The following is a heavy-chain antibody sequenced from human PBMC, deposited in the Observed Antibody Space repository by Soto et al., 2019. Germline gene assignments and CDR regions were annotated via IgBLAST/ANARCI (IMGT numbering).Heavy chain of an antibody. D-gene: IGHD2-2*01. CDR3: AKDLIVLVPAAINYYYGMDV. CDR1: GFTFSSYG. V-gene: IGHV3-30*18. CDR2: ISYDGSNK. Sequence: GGSLRLSCAASGFTFSSYGMHWVRQAPGKGLEWVAVISYDGSNKYYADSVKGRFTISRDNSKNTLYLQMNSLRAEDTAVYYCAKDLIVLVPAAINYYYGMDVWGQGTTVTVSS. J-gene: IGHJ6*02.